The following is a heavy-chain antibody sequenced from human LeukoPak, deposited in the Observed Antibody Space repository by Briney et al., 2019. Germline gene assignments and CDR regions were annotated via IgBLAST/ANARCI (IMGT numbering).Heavy chain of an antibody. J-gene: IGHJ4*02. D-gene: IGHD6-13*01. V-gene: IGHV4-61*01. CDR3: ARGRAAAGTPVDY. CDR2: IYYSGST. CDR1: GGSVSSSSYY. Sequence: SETLSLTCTVSGGSVSSSSYYWSWIRQPPGKGLEWIGYIYYSGSTNYNPSLKSRVTISVDMSKNQFSLKLNSVTAADTAVYYCARGRAAAGTPVDYWGQGTLVIVS.